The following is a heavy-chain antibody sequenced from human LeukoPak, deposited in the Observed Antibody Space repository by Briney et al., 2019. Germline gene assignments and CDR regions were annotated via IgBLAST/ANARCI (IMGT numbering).Heavy chain of an antibody. CDR2: IKKDGSEK. CDR1: GFTFSDHY. J-gene: IGHJ4*02. D-gene: IGHD6-25*01. Sequence: PGGSLRLSCAASGFTFSDHYMTWVRQAPGKGLEWVANIKKDGSEKHYVDSVKGRFTISRDNAKNSLYLQMTSLRAEDTAVYYCAQRGFDYWGQGTLVTVSS. V-gene: IGHV3-7*01. CDR3: AQRGFDY.